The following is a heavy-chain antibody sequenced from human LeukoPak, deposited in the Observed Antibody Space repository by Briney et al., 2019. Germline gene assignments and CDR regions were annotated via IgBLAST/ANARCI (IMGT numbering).Heavy chain of an antibody. V-gene: IGHV3-53*01. CDR1: GFTVSSNY. J-gene: IGHJ6*02. Sequence: GGSLRLSCAVSGFTVSSNYMSWVRQAPGKGLEWVSVIYSGGSTYYADSVKGRFTISRDNSKNTLYLQMNSLRAEDTAVYYCARGYYGSGPAPMDVWGQGTTVTVSS. CDR3: ARGYYGSGPAPMDV. CDR2: IYSGGST. D-gene: IGHD3-10*01.